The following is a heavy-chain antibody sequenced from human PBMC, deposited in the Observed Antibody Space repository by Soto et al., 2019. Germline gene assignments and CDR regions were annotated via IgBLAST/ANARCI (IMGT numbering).Heavy chain of an antibody. D-gene: IGHD5-18*01. CDR1: GFTFSSYW. CDR3: ARGYLLRMDTAMVISRDWFDP. CDR2: INSDGSST. J-gene: IGHJ5*02. V-gene: IGHV3-74*01. Sequence: PGGSLRLSCAASGFTFSSYWMHWVRQAPGKGLVWVSRINSDGSSTSYADSVKGRFTISRDNAKNTLYLQMNSLRAEDTAVYYCARGYLLRMDTAMVISRDWFDPWGQGTLVTVSS.